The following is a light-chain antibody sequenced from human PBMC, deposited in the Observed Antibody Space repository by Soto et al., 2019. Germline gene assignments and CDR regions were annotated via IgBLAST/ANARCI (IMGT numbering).Light chain of an antibody. CDR3: AAWDDSLSGRYV. CDR1: SSNIGSNY. Sequence: QSALTQPPSASGTPGQRVTISCSGSSSNIGSNYVYWYQQLPGTAPKLLIYRNNQRPSGVPDRFSGSKSGTSASLAISGLRSEDEADYYCAAWDDSLSGRYVCGTGTKVTVL. CDR2: RNN. V-gene: IGLV1-47*01. J-gene: IGLJ1*01.